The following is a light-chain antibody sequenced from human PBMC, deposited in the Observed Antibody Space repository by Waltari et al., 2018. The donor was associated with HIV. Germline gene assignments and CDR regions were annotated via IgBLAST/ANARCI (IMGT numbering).Light chain of an antibody. CDR2: HDS. CDR3: QVWDSSSDHYV. Sequence: SYVLTQPPSVSVAPGQTARITCGGNNIGSNSVHWYQQKPGQAPVLVVHHDSDRPSGIPERFSGSNSGNTATLTISRVEAGDEADYYCQVWDSSSDHYVFGTGTKVTVL. V-gene: IGLV3-21*02. CDR1: NIGSNS. J-gene: IGLJ1*01.